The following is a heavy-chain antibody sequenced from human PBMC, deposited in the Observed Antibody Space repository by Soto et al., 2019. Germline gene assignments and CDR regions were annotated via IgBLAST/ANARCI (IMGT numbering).Heavy chain of an antibody. D-gene: IGHD2-21*01. Sequence: QVQLVESGGGVVQPGGSLRLSCAASEFTFSNYGMHWVRQAPGKGLEWVAVISYDGSDKNYASSAKGRFTISRDNLKNTLSLQMSSLRADDTAVYYCSKDPSYSYDAFDFWGQGTMVTVSS. CDR2: ISYDGSDK. CDR1: EFTFSNYG. V-gene: IGHV3-30*18. J-gene: IGHJ3*01. CDR3: SKDPSYSYDAFDF.